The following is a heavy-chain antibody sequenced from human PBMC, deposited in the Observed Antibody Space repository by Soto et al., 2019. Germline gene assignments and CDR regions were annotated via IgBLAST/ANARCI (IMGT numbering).Heavy chain of an antibody. J-gene: IGHJ4*02. D-gene: IGHD3-3*01. V-gene: IGHV4-59*08. CDR3: ARLGGYYQAFDN. CDR2: IYYTGTS. Sequence: SETLSLSCTVSGGSIRNNYWSWIRQPPGKGLEWVGYIYYTGTSKYNPSLKSRVTISVDSSKNQFSLKLDSVTAADTAVYYCARLGGYYQAFDNWGQGTLVTVSS. CDR1: GGSIRNNY.